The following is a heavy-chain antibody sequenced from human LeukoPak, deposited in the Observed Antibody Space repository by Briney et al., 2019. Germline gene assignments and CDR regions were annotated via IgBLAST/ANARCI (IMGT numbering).Heavy chain of an antibody. V-gene: IGHV4-39*07. D-gene: IGHD3-10*01. CDR3: ASRWFGELFRFDY. CDR1: GGSISSSSYY. Sequence: SETLSLTCTVSGGSISSSSYYWGWIRQPPGKGLEWIGSIYYSGSTYYNPSLKSRVTISVDTSKNQFSLKLSSVTAADTAVYYCASRWFGELFRFDYWGQGTLVTVSS. CDR2: IYYSGST. J-gene: IGHJ4*02.